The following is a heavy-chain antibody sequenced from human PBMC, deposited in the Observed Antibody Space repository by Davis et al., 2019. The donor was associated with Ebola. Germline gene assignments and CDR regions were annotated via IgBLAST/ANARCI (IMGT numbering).Heavy chain of an antibody. J-gene: IGHJ5*02. V-gene: IGHV1-8*01. CDR1: GYTFTSYD. CDR3: ARSITMVRGVSWFDP. D-gene: IGHD3-10*01. CDR2: MNPNSGNT. Sequence: AASVKVSCKASGYTFTSYDINWVRQAPGQGLEWMGWMNPNSGNTGYAQKFQGRVTMTRDTSTSTVYMELSSLRSDDTAVYYCARSITMVRGVSWFDPWGQGTLVTVSS.